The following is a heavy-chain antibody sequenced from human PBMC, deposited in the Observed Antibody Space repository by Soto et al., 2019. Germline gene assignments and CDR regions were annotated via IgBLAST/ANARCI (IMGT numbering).Heavy chain of an antibody. CDR3: ARLLHPRRDGRKSKGDYYYGMDV. Sequence: GESLKISCKGSGYSFTSYWIGWVRQMPGKGLEWMGIIYPGDSDTRYSPSFQGQVTISADKSISTAYLQWSSLKASDTAMYYCARLLHPRRDGRKSKGDYYYGMDVWGQGTTVTVSS. CDR1: GYSFTSYW. J-gene: IGHJ6*02. CDR2: IYPGDSDT. V-gene: IGHV5-51*01. D-gene: IGHD1-26*01.